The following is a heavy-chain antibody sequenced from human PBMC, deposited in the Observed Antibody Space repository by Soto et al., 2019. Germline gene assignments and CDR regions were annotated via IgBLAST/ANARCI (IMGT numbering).Heavy chain of an antibody. CDR3: ARSTSTIFGVVIRRGMDV. CDR1: GGTFSSYA. CDR2: IIPIFGTA. J-gene: IGHJ6*02. V-gene: IGHV1-69*12. Sequence: QVQLVQSGAEVKKPGSSVKVSCKASGGTFSSYAISWVRQAPGQGLEWMGGIIPIFGTANYAQKFQGRVTITADESTSTASMERSSLRSEDTAVYYCARSTSTIFGVVIRRGMDVWGQGTTVTVSS. D-gene: IGHD3-3*01.